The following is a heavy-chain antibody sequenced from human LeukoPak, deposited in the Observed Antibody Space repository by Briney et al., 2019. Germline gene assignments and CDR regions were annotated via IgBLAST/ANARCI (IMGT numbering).Heavy chain of an antibody. CDR2: ISWNSGSI. J-gene: IGHJ5*02. V-gene: IGHV3-9*01. D-gene: IGHD2-2*01. CDR1: GFTFDDYA. CDR3: ASAGEYCSSTSCYAP. Sequence: PGGSLRLSCAASGFTFDDYAMPWVRQAPGKGLEWVSGISWNSGSIGYVDSVKGRFTISRDNAKNSLYLQMNSLRAEDTAVYYCASAGEYCSSTSCYAPWGQGTLVTVSS.